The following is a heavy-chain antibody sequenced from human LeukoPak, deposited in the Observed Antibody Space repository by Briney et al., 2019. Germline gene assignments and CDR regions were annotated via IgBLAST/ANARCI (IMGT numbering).Heavy chain of an antibody. CDR1: GYAFTSYR. CDR3: ARSSTIAVAEIYFDY. Sequence: GESLKISCKGSGYAFTSYRIGWVRQMPGKGLEWMGIIYPGDSDTRYSPSFQGQVTISAASSINTAYLQWTSLKASDTAMYYCARSSTIAVAEIYFDYWGQGTLVTVSS. D-gene: IGHD6-19*01. J-gene: IGHJ4*02. V-gene: IGHV5-51*01. CDR2: IYPGDSDT.